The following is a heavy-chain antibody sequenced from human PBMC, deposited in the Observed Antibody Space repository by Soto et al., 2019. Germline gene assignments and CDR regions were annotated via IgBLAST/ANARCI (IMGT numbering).Heavy chain of an antibody. D-gene: IGHD3-10*01. V-gene: IGHV3-33*01. CDR3: ARDLTHPDPMVRGVTPDY. CDR1: GFTFSSYG. CDR2: IWYDGSNK. J-gene: IGHJ4*02. Sequence: GGSLRLSCAASGFTFSSYGMHWVRQAPGKGLEWVAVIWYDGSNKYYADSVKGRFTISRDNSKNTLYLQMNSLRAEDTAVYYCARDLTHPDPMVRGVTPDYWGQGTLVTVSS.